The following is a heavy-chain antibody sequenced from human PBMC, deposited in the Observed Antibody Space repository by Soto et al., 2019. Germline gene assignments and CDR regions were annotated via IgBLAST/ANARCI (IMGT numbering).Heavy chain of an antibody. D-gene: IGHD1-7*01. Sequence: SETLSLTCAVYGGSFSGYYWSWIRQPPGKGLEWIGEINHSGSTNYNPSLNSRVTISVDTSKNQFSLKLSSVTAADTAVYYCARGDNWNYDYWGQGTLVTVSS. CDR3: ARGDNWNYDY. CDR2: INHSGST. J-gene: IGHJ4*02. V-gene: IGHV4-34*01. CDR1: GGSFSGYY.